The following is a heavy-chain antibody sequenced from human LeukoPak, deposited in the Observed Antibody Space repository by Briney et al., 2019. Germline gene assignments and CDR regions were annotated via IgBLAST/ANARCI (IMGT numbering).Heavy chain of an antibody. CDR3: ARSGIAYTFWYFNL. CDR1: GGSISSSSYY. Sequence: SETLSLTCTVSGGSISSSSYYWTWIRQPPGKGLEWIGSFYYSGNTYYSPSLKSRATISVDTSKNQFSLRLTSVTAADTAVYYCARSGIAYTFWYFNLWGRGSLVTVSS. CDR2: FYYSGNT. V-gene: IGHV4-39*01. D-gene: IGHD1-14*01. J-gene: IGHJ2*01.